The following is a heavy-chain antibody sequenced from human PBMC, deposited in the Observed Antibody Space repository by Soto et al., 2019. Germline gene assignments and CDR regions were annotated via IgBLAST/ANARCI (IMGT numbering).Heavy chain of an antibody. D-gene: IGHD3-10*01. CDR2: IYSSLGT. CDR1: VGSIIGYF. Sequence: SETLSLTCTFCVGSIIGYFWTLILQSAVKGLEWIGRIYSSLGTKYNPSLKSRVTMSLDTSKNQFSLRLSSVTAAHTAVYYRASGERFSDAFDKWGQGT. V-gene: IGHV4-4*07. J-gene: IGHJ1*01. CDR3: ASGERFSDAFDK.